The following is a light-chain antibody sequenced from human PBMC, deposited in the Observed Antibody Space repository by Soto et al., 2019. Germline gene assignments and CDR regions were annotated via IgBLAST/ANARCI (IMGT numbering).Light chain of an antibody. CDR3: QSYDSSLTNAV. CDR2: GNN. CDR1: SSNIGAGYD. V-gene: IGLV1-40*01. J-gene: IGLJ2*01. Sequence: QPVLTQPPSVSGAPGQTITISCTGSSSNIGAGYDVHWYQQLPGRAPKLLIYGNNNPPSGAPDRFSGSKSGTSVSLAITGLRGEDEADYHCQSYDSSLTNAVFGGGTQLTV.